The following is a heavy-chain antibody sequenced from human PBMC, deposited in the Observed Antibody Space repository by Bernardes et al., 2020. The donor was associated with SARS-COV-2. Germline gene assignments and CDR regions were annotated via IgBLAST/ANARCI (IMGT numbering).Heavy chain of an antibody. V-gene: IGHV1-18*01. CDR1: GYTFSDYG. CDR3: ARSVRSTGQRTFDF. Sequence: ASVKVSCKTYGYTFSDYGISWVRQAPGQGLEWMGWIGSYVGNIKYAQKFQDRMTMTTDTSTTTGYMELRNLRSDDTAVYFCARSVRSTGQRTFDFWGQGTPVTVSS. J-gene: IGHJ4*02. CDR2: IGSYVGNI. D-gene: IGHD2-8*02.